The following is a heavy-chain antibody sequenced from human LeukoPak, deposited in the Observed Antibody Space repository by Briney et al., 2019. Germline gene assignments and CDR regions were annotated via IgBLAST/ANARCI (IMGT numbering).Heavy chain of an antibody. J-gene: IGHJ1*01. D-gene: IGHD6-19*01. CDR3: ARDSGWYIAYFQH. CDR1: GYTFSGNF. CDR2: INPNNGDT. Sequence: ASVKVSCKASGYTFSGNFMHWVRQAPGQGLEWMGWINPNNGDTNYAQKFQGRVTMTRDTSISTAYMELSRLRSDDTAVYYCARDSGWYIAYFQHWGQGTLVTVSS. V-gene: IGHV1-2*02.